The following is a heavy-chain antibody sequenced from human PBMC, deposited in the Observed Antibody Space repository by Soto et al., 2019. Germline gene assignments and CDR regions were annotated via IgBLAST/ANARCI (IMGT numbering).Heavy chain of an antibody. CDR2: TYYRSKWYY. V-gene: IGHV6-1*01. D-gene: IGHD6-6*01. Sequence: SQTLSLTCAISGDSVSGNSAAWNVIRQCPSRGLEWLGRTYYRSKWYYDYAVSVKSRITINPDTSKNQCSLQLNSVTPEDTAVYYCARAGWLAAPLYYYYGMQGWRQGTTVIV. J-gene: IGHJ6*02. CDR3: ARAGWLAAPLYYYYGMQG. CDR1: GDSVSGNSAA.